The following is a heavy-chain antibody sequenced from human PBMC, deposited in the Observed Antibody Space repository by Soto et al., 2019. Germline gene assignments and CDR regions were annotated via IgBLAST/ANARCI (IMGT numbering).Heavy chain of an antibody. Sequence: GGSLRLSCAASGFTFSSYGMHWVRQAPGKGLEWVAVISYDGSNKYYADSVKGRFTISRDNSKNTLYLQMNSLRAEDTAVYYCAKDLPRLFDYYDSSGYETAGFYYWGQGNLVTVSS. V-gene: IGHV3-30*18. D-gene: IGHD3-22*01. CDR2: ISYDGSNK. J-gene: IGHJ4*02. CDR1: GFTFSSYG. CDR3: AKDLPRLFDYYDSSGYETAGFYY.